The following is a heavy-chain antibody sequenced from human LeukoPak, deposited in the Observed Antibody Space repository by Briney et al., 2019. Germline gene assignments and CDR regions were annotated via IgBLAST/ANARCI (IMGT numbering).Heavy chain of an antibody. CDR3: ARGRGATRPFPPDY. V-gene: IGHV4-34*01. D-gene: IGHD5-12*01. J-gene: IGHJ4*02. Sequence: SETLSLTCAVYGGSFSGYYWSWIRQPPGKGLEWIGEINHSGSTNYNPSLKSRVTISVDTSKNQFSLTLSSVTAADTAVYYCARGRGATRPFPPDYWGQGTLVTVSS. CDR1: GGSFSGYY. CDR2: INHSGST.